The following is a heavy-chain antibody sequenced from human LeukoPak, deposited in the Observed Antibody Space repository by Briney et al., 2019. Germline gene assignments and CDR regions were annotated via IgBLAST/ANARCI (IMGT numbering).Heavy chain of an antibody. D-gene: IGHD4-17*01. V-gene: IGHV3-48*03. CDR1: GFTFSSYE. CDR2: ISNSGSTI. CDR3: ARLPTVTTMGY. J-gene: IGHJ4*02. Sequence: SGGSLRLSCAASGFTFSSYEMNWVRQAPGKGLEWVSYISNSGSTIYYADSVKGRFTISRDNAKNSLYLQMNSLRAEDTAVYYCARLPTVTTMGYWGQGTLVTVSS.